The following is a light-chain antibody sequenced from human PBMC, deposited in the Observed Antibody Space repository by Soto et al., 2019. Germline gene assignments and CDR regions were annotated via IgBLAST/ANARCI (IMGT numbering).Light chain of an antibody. CDR1: HNIERW. J-gene: IGKJ1*01. CDR2: DAT. Sequence: IQMTQSPSTLSASVGDRVTITCRASHNIERWMAWYQQKRGRAPSLLIFDATTLHSGVPSRFSGGGSGTEFPLTINGLQPDDFATYYCQQFAKSSTFGQGTKVDIK. V-gene: IGKV1-5*01. CDR3: QQFAKSST.